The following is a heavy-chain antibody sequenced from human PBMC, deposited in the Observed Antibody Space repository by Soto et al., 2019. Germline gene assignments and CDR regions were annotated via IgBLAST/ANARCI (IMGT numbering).Heavy chain of an antibody. CDR3: AKDAKTMIVVVIAYFDY. Sequence: GGSLRLSCAASGFTFSSYAMSWVRQAPGKGLEWVSAISGSGGSTYYADSVKGRFTISRDNSKNTLYLQMNSLRAEDTAVYYCAKDAKTMIVVVIAYFDYWGQGTLVTVSS. V-gene: IGHV3-23*01. J-gene: IGHJ4*02. CDR2: ISGSGGST. D-gene: IGHD3-22*01. CDR1: GFTFSSYA.